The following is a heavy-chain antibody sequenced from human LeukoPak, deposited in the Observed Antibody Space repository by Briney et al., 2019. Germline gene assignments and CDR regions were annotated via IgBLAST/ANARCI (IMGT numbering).Heavy chain of an antibody. J-gene: IGHJ4*02. CDR1: GFTFSSYA. V-gene: IGHV3-23*01. CDR2: ISASGGVT. D-gene: IGHD2-21*01. CDR3: ARGRATYCFDY. Sequence: GGSLRLSCAASGFTFSSYAMSWVRQVPGKGLEWVSSISASGGVTHYADSVKGRFTISRDNSKNALYLQRSSLRAEDTAVYYCARGRATYCFDYWGQGTLVTVSS.